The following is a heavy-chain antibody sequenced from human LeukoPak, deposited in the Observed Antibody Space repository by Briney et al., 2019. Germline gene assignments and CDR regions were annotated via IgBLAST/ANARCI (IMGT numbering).Heavy chain of an antibody. V-gene: IGHV1-18*01. CDR2: ISANSGST. D-gene: IGHD5-12*01. Sequence: APVNVAYMASGYTFTSNGIRGVRQAPGQGLEWVGWISANSGSTKYEQKVNGRVTMTTDTSTITVYMELRSLRSDDTAVYYCAKDVDYRFDSWGHKTPVSASS. CDR3: AKDVDYRFDS. J-gene: IGHJ5*01. CDR1: GYTFTSNG.